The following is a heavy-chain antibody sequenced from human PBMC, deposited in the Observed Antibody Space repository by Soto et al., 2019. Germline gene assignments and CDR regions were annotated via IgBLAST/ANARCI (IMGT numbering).Heavy chain of an antibody. Sequence: ASVKVSCKASGYTFTSYGISWVRQAPGQGLEWMGWISAYNGNTNYAQKLQGRVTMTTDTSTSTAYMELRSLRSDDTAVYYCARDRGYDFWSGYREYYFDYWGQGTLVTVSS. CDR2: ISAYNGNT. CDR1: GYTFTSYG. CDR3: ARDRGYDFWSGYREYYFDY. V-gene: IGHV1-18*01. J-gene: IGHJ4*02. D-gene: IGHD3-3*01.